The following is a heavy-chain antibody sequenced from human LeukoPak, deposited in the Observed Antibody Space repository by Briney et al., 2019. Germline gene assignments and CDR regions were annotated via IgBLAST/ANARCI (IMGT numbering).Heavy chain of an antibody. CDR2: IWYDGSNK. J-gene: IGHJ4*02. CDR3: ARDCGITMVRGADY. V-gene: IGHV3-33*01. D-gene: IGHD3-10*01. Sequence: GGSLRLFCAASGFTFSSYGMHWVRQAPGKGLEWVVVIWYDGSNKYYADSVKGRFTISRDNSKNTLYLQMNSLRAEDTAVYYCARDCGITMVRGADYWGQGTLVTVSS. CDR1: GFTFSSYG.